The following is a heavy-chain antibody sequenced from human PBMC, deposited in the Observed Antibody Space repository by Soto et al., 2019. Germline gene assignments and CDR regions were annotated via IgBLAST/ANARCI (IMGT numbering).Heavy chain of an antibody. Sequence: GGSLRLSCAASGFTFSYYYMSWSRQAPGKGLEWVSYISSSGSTIYYADSVKGRFTISRDNAKNSLYLQMNSLRAEDTAVYYCARDPGRYYYGMDVWGQGTTVTVSS. CDR2: ISSSGSTI. CDR1: GFTFSYYY. V-gene: IGHV3-11*01. J-gene: IGHJ6*02. CDR3: ARDPGRYYYGMDV.